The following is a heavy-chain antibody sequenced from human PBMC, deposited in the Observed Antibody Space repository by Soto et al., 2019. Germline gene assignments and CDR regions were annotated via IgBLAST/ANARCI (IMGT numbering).Heavy chain of an antibody. CDR2: ISATGGST. D-gene: IGHD3-16*02. CDR1: GFTFASYV. V-gene: IGHV3-23*01. J-gene: IGHJ4*02. Sequence: GGSLRLSCAGSGFTFASYVMTWVRQAPGKGLEWVSSISATGGSTYYAGSVKGRFTISRDNSKNTLFLQMNSLRAEDTAIYYCANAEHPRRSIGFDYWGQGTLVTV. CDR3: ANAEHPRRSIGFDY.